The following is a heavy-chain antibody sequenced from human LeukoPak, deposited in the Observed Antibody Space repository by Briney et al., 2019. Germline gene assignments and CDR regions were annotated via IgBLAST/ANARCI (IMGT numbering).Heavy chain of an antibody. D-gene: IGHD3-16*02. CDR3: ARRVWGSYRYTDFDY. Sequence: SETLSLTCAVYRGSFSGYYWSWIRQPPGKGLEWIGEINHSGSTNYNPSLKSRVTLSVDTSKNQFSLKLSSVNAADTAVFYCARRVWGSYRYTDFDYWGQGTLVTVSS. V-gene: IGHV4-34*01. CDR2: INHSGST. CDR1: RGSFSGYY. J-gene: IGHJ4*02.